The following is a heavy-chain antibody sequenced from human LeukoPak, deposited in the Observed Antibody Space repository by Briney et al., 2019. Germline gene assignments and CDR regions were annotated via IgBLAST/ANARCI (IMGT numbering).Heavy chain of an antibody. D-gene: IGHD6-6*01. CDR2: IWYDGSNK. CDR1: GFTFSSYG. Sequence: PGGSLRLSCAASGFTFSSYGMHWVRQAPGKGLEWVAVIWYDGSNKYYAASVKGRFTIYRDNSKNTLYLQMNSLRAEDTAVYYCAKSASGGVSSSSDYWGQGTLVTVSS. CDR3: AKSASGGVSSSSDY. J-gene: IGHJ4*02. V-gene: IGHV3-33*06.